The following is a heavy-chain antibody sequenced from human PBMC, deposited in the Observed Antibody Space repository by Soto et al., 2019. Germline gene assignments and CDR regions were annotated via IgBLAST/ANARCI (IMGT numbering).Heavy chain of an antibody. CDR2: ISSSSSYT. CDR1: GFTFSDYY. CDR3: ARGKVVGATRQYYFGY. V-gene: IGHV3-11*06. J-gene: IGHJ4*02. Sequence: GGSLRLSCAASGFTFSDYYMSWIRQAPGKGLEWVSYISSSSSYTNYADSVKGRFTISRDNAKNSLYLQMNSLRAEDTAVYYCARGKVVGATRQYYFGYWGQGTLVTVSS. D-gene: IGHD1-26*01.